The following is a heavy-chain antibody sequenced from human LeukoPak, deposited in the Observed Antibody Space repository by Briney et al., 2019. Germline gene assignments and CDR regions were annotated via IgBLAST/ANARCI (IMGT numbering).Heavy chain of an antibody. V-gene: IGHV4-34*01. D-gene: IGHD2-2*01. CDR3: ARGPPIVVVPAAMLGYYYYGMDV. Sequence: SETLSLTCAVYGGSFSGYYWSWIRQPPGKGLEWIGEINHSGSTNYNPSLKSRVTISVDTSKNQFSLKLSSVTAADTAAYYCARGPPIVVVPAAMLGYYYYGMDVWGQGTTVTVSS. CDR1: GGSFSGYY. J-gene: IGHJ6*02. CDR2: INHSGST.